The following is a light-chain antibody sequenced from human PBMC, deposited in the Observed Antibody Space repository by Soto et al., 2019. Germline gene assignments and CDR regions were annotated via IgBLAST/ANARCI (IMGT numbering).Light chain of an antibody. Sequence: EIVLTQSPGTLSLSPGERATLTCRASQSVSSNYLAWYQQKPGQAPRPLIYGASSRATGVPDRFSGSGAGTDFTLTISRLESEDFAVYYCEQYGRLPWTFGQGTKVEIK. CDR1: QSVSSNY. CDR2: GAS. J-gene: IGKJ1*01. CDR3: EQYGRLPWT. V-gene: IGKV3-20*01.